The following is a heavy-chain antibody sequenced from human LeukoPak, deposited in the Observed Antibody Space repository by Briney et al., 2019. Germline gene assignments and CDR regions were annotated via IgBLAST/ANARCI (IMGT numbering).Heavy chain of an antibody. CDR3: AKATLESCTGGTCYAFDN. D-gene: IGHD2-15*01. Sequence: GGSLRLSCAASGFTFSSYAMTWVRQAPGKGLERVSGITGSGTRTYHADSVKGWFTISRDNSKDTLYLQINSLRAEDTAVYYCAKATLESCTGGTCYAFDNWGQGTLVTVSS. CDR1: GFTFSSYA. J-gene: IGHJ4*02. V-gene: IGHV3-23*01. CDR2: ITGSGTRT.